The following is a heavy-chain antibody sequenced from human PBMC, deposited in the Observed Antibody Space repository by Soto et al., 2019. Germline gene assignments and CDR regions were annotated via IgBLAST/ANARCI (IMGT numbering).Heavy chain of an antibody. CDR3: ERSVVPAATGNWFDP. CDR1: GGSISSYY. Sequence: SETLSLTCTVSGGSISSYYWSWIRQPPGKGLEWIGYIYYSGSTNYNPSLKSRVTISVDTSKNQFSLKLSSVTAADTAVYYCERSVVPAATGNWFDPWGQGTLVTVSS. CDR2: IYYSGST. V-gene: IGHV4-59*01. D-gene: IGHD2-2*01. J-gene: IGHJ5*02.